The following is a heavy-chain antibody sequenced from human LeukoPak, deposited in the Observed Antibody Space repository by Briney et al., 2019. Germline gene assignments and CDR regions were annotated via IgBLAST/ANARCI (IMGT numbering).Heavy chain of an antibody. CDR3: ARGMVPLSY. V-gene: IGHV3-74*01. CDR1: GFTLSSYW. J-gene: IGHJ4*02. Sequence: PGGSLRLSCATSGFTLSSYWMHWVRQAPGKGLEWVSRINEKGSITTYADSVKGRFTISRDNGMNTLYLQMNSLRAEDTAVYYCARGMVPLSYWGQGTLVTVSS. D-gene: IGHD2-8*01. CDR2: INEKGSIT.